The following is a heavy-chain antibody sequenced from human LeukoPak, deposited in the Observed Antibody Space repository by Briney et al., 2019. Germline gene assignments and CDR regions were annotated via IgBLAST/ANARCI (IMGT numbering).Heavy chain of an antibody. CDR3: AKDGLYDSSGHYYVSNWFDP. Sequence: GGSLRLSCAASGFTFSSYAMSWVRQAPGKGLEWVSAISGSGGSTYYADSVKGRFTISRDNSKNTLYLQMNSLRAEDTAVYYCAKDGLYDSSGHYYVSNWFDPWGQGTLVTVSS. CDR2: ISGSGGST. V-gene: IGHV3-23*01. D-gene: IGHD3-22*01. CDR1: GFTFSSYA. J-gene: IGHJ5*02.